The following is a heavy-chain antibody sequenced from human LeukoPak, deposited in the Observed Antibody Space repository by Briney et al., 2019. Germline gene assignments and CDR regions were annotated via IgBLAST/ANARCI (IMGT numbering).Heavy chain of an antibody. CDR1: GYTLTELS. CDR3: ATVMWYSVAVNGDWFDP. CDR2: FDPEDGET. Sequence: ASVKVSCKVSGYTLTELSMHWVRQAPGKGLEWMGGFDPEDGETIYAQKFQGRVTMTEDTSTDTAYMELSSLRSEDTAVYCCATVMWYSVAVNGDWFDPWGQGTLVTVSS. V-gene: IGHV1-24*01. J-gene: IGHJ5*02. D-gene: IGHD6-19*01.